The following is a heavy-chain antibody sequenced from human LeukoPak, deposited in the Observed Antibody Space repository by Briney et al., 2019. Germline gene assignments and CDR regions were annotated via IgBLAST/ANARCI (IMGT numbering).Heavy chain of an antibody. CDR1: GFTFSDYY. Sequence: TGGSLRLSCAASGFTFSDYYMSWIRQAPGKGLEWVSYISSSSSYTNYADSVKGRFTISRDNAKDSLYLQMNSLRAEDTAVYYCARPLRDILTGYYFDYWGQGTLVTVSS. V-gene: IGHV3-11*06. D-gene: IGHD3-9*01. CDR2: ISSSSSYT. CDR3: ARPLRDILTGYYFDY. J-gene: IGHJ4*02.